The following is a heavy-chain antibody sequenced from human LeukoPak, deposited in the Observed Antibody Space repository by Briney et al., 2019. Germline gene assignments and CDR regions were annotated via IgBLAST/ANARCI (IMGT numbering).Heavy chain of an antibody. D-gene: IGHD5-18*01. CDR3: AREHSYGYVYDY. CDR2: ISYDGSNK. V-gene: IGHV3-30-3*01. CDR1: GFTFSSYA. Sequence: GGSLRLSCAASGFTFSSYAMHWVRQAPGKGLEWVAVISYDGSNKYYADSVKGRFTISRDNSKNTLYLQMNSLRAEDTAVYYCAREHSYGYVYDYWGQGTLVTVSS. J-gene: IGHJ4*02.